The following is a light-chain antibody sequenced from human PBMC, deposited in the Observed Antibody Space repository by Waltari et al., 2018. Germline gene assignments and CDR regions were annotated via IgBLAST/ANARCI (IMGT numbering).Light chain of an antibody. CDR3: AAWDDSLNGV. CDR2: NNS. V-gene: IGLV1-44*01. Sequence: SVLTQPPSASGTTRHRVTISCSRTNSNIGRNSVNWYQQVPGTAPKLLIYNNSQRPSGVPDRFSGSKSGTSASLDISGLQSEDEADYYCAAWDDSLNGVFGGGTKLTVL. J-gene: IGLJ3*02. CDR1: NSNIGRNS.